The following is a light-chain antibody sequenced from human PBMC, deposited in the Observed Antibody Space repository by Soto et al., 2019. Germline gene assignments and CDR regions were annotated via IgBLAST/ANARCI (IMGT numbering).Light chain of an antibody. Sequence: EIVMTQSPATLSVSPGERATLSCRASQSVSSNLAWYQQKPGQAPRLLIYGASNRATGIPDRFSGSGSGTDFTLTISRLEPEDFAVYYCQQRSNWPRTFSQGTKVDIK. CDR2: GAS. CDR3: QQRSNWPRT. CDR1: QSVSSN. J-gene: IGKJ1*01. V-gene: IGKV3D-20*02.